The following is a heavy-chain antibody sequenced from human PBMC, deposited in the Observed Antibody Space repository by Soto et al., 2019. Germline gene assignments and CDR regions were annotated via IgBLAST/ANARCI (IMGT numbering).Heavy chain of an antibody. Sequence: SETLSLTCTVSGGSISSYYWSWIRQPPGKGLEWIGYISYSGSTNYNPSLKSRVTISVDTSKNQFSLKLSSVTAADTAVYYCARHHRAGSLDYWGQGTLVTVSS. CDR3: ARHHRAGSLDY. CDR1: GGSISSYY. V-gene: IGHV4-59*08. CDR2: ISYSGST. D-gene: IGHD2-15*01. J-gene: IGHJ4*02.